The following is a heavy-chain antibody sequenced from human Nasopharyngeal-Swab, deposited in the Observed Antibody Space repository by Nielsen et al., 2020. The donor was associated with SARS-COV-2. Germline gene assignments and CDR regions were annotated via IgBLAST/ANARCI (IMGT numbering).Heavy chain of an antibody. CDR1: GITVRDNY. Sequence: GESLKISCAASGITVRDNYMTWVRQVPGKGLEWVSLIESDGTTYYSDSVRGRFTISRDNAKNIVFLQMNSLGVEDTALYYCARDNRLQLWLRFYGLDVWGQGTTVTVSS. J-gene: IGHJ6*02. V-gene: IGHV3-66*01. D-gene: IGHD5-18*01. CDR3: ARDNRLQLWLRFYGLDV. CDR2: IESDGTT.